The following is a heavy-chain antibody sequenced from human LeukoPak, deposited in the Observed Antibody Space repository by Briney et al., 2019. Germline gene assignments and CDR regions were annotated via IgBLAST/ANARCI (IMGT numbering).Heavy chain of an antibody. V-gene: IGHV1-2*06. D-gene: IGHD3-22*01. Sequence: ASVKVSCKASRYTFTGYNMHWVRQAPGQGLEWMGRINPNSGGTNYAQKFQGRVAMTRDTSISTAYMELSRLRSDDTAVYYYARDFYNSGDYWGQGTLVTVSS. CDR3: ARDFYNSGDY. CDR1: RYTFTGYN. J-gene: IGHJ4*02. CDR2: INPNSGGT.